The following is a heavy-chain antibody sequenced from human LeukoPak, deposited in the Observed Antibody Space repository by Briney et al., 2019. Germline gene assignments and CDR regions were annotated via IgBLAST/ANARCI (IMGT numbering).Heavy chain of an antibody. CDR3: ARQTSKGWGIDY. V-gene: IGHV4-38-2*01. Sequence: SETLSLTCAVSRYSLSSGYYWGWIRQPPGKGLEWIRSIYHSGSTYNNPSLSSRATISVDTSKSQCALRASSVTSADTAVYYCARQTSKGWGIDYWGQGILVTVSS. J-gene: IGHJ4*01. D-gene: IGHD3-16*01. CDR1: RYSLSSGYY. CDR2: IYHSGST.